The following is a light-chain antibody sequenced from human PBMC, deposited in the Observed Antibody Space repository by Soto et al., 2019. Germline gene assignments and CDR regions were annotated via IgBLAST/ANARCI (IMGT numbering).Light chain of an antibody. CDR3: QQRSNWLT. CDR1: QSVSSY. Sequence: EIVLTQSPATLPLAPGERATLSCRASQSVSSYLAWYQQKPGQAPRLLIYDASNRATGIPARFSGSGSGTDFTLTISSLDPEDFAVYYCQQRSNWLTFGGGTKVEIK. V-gene: IGKV3-11*01. CDR2: DAS. J-gene: IGKJ4*01.